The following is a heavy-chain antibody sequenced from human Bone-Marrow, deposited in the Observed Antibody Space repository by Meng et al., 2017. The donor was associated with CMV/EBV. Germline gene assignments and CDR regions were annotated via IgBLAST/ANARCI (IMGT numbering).Heavy chain of an antibody. J-gene: IGHJ4*02. CDR2: IIPIFGTA. V-gene: IGHV1-69*05. CDR3: ARDQGGRVVPAAMGYFDY. D-gene: IGHD2-2*01. Sequence: SVKVSCKASGGTFSSYAISWVRQAPGQGLEWMGGIIPIFGTANYAQKFQGRVTITTDESTSTAYMELSSLRSEDTAVYYCARDQGGRVVPAAMGYFDYLGQGTLVTVSS. CDR1: GGTFSSYA.